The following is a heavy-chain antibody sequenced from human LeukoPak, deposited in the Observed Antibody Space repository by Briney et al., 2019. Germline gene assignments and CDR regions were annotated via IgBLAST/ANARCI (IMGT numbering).Heavy chain of an antibody. D-gene: IGHD7-27*01. CDR1: GGSLNSYY. J-gene: IGHJ4*02. CDR2: ITHSGGT. Sequence: SETLSLTCTVSGGSLNSYYWSWIRQPPGKGLEWIGFITHSGGTDFDSSLGGRVTISVDTSKNQFSLRLTSMTAADTAVYFCARGRISNWGFEGTLFDAWGQGVLVAVSS. CDR3: ARGRISNWGFEGTLFDA. V-gene: IGHV4-59*01.